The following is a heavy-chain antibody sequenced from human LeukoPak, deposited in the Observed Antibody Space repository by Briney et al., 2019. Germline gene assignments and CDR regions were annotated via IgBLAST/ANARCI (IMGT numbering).Heavy chain of an antibody. CDR2: IYYSGST. CDR1: GGSISSSSYY. V-gene: IGHV4-39*07. Sequence: SETLSLTCTVSGGSISSSSYYWGWIRQPPGKGLEWIGSIYYSGSTYYNPSLKSRVTISVDTSKNQFSLKLSSVTAADTAVYYCARGRRYFDWLHLRTGFDPWGQGTLVTVSS. J-gene: IGHJ5*02. CDR3: ARGRRYFDWLHLRTGFDP. D-gene: IGHD3-9*01.